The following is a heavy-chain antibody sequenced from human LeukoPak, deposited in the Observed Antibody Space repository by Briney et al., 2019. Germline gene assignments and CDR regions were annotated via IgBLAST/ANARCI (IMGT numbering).Heavy chain of an antibody. CDR2: FDPEDGET. CDR1: GYTLTELS. Sequence: ASVTVSCKVSGYTLTELSMQGVGQAPGKGREWMGGFDPEDGETIYAQKFQGRVTMTEDTSTDTAYMELSSLRSEDTAVYYCATVKVVVTAEVSSDIWGQGTMVTVSS. CDR3: ATVKVVVTAEVSSDI. V-gene: IGHV1-24*01. J-gene: IGHJ3*02. D-gene: IGHD2-21*02.